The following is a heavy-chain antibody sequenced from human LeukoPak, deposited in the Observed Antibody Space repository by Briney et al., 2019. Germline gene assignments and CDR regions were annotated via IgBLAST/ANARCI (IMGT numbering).Heavy chain of an antibody. CDR3: ARLGVRGVTVGQRWFDP. D-gene: IGHD3-10*01. V-gene: IGHV4-30-4*01. Sequence: SETLSLTCTVSGGSINNDNYYWSWIRQPPGRGLEWIGYIYYSGSTYYNPSLKNRVAISIDTSKNQFSLKLSSVTAADTAVYYCARLGVRGVTVGQRWFDPWGQGTLVTVSS. J-gene: IGHJ5*02. CDR1: GGSINNDNYY. CDR2: IYYSGST.